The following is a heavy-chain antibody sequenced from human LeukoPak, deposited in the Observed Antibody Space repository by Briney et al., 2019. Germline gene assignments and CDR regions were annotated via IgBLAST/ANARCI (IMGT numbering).Heavy chain of an antibody. CDR3: ARDWITMVREYSYYYYYGMDV. J-gene: IGHJ6*02. CDR1: GYTFPSYF. D-gene: IGHD3-10*01. CDR2: INPSGGSP. Sequence: ASVKVSCKASGYTFPSYFMHWVGQPPGKGLEWMGIINPSGGSPSYAQKFQGRVTMTRDTSTSTVYMELSSLRSEDTAVYYCARDWITMVREYSYYYYYGMDVWGQGTTVTVSS. V-gene: IGHV1-46*01.